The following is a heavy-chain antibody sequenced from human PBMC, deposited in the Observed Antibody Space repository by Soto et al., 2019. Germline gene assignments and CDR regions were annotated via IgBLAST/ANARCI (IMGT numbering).Heavy chain of an antibody. V-gene: IGHV2-5*02. J-gene: IGHJ6*02. CDR1: GFSLSTSEVG. CDR2: IYWDNDK. Sequence: SGPTLVNPTQTLTLTCTFSGFSLSTSEVGVGWIRQPPGKALEWLALIYWDNDKRYSPSLKSRLTITRDTSKNQVVLTMTNMDPVDTATYYCARISKAWNPDGMDFRGQGTSVTVSS. CDR3: ARISKAWNPDGMDF. D-gene: IGHD1-1*01.